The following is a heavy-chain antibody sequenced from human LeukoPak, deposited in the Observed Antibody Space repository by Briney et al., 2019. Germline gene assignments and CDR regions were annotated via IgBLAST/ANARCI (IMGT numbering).Heavy chain of an antibody. CDR3: ALTNYDILTGYFSPFDY. J-gene: IGHJ4*02. CDR2: IYWNDDK. D-gene: IGHD3-9*01. Sequence: SGPTLVEPTQTLTLTCTFSGFSLSTSGVGVGWIRQPPGKALEWLALIYWNDDKRYSPSLKSRLTITKDTSKNQVVLTMTNMDPVDTATYYCALTNYDILTGYFSPFDYWGQGTLVTVSS. CDR1: GFSLSTSGVG. V-gene: IGHV2-5*01.